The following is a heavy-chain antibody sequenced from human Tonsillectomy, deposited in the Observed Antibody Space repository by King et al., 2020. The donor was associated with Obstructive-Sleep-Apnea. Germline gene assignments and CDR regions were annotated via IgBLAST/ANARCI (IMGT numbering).Heavy chain of an antibody. D-gene: IGHD3-16*02. CDR1: GFTFSSYW. J-gene: IGHJ3*02. CDR2: VKSDGSTK. V-gene: IGHV3-74*01. Sequence: VQLVESGGGLVQPGGSLRVSCAASGFTFSSYWMHWVRHAPGKGLVWVSRVKSDGSTKTYADSVKGRFTISRDNAQNTLFLQMNSLRAEDTAMYYCARESPRYDAFDMWGQGTMDTVSS. CDR3: ARESPRYDAFDM.